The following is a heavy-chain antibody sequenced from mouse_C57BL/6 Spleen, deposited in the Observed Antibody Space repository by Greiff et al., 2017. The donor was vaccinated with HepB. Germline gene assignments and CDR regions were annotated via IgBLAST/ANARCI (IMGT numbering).Heavy chain of an antibody. CDR1: GFSLTSYG. V-gene: IGHV2-2*01. Sequence: QVQLKESGPGLVQPSQSLSITCTVSGFSLTSYGVHWVRQSPGKGLEWLGVIWSGGSTDYNAAFISRLSISKDNSKSQVFFKMNSLQADDTAIYYCARKNSRGYYAMDYWGQGTSVTVSS. CDR3: ARKNSRGYYAMDY. J-gene: IGHJ4*01. CDR2: IWSGGST. D-gene: IGHD3-3*01.